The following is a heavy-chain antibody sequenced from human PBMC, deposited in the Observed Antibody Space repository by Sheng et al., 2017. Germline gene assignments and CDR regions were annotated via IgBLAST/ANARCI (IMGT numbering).Heavy chain of an antibody. D-gene: IGHD1-26*01. CDR1: GGSISTSIYY. Sequence: QLQLQESGPGLVKPSETLSLTCTVSGGSISTSIYYWSWIRQPPGKGLEWIGSISYSGTTYYNPSLKSRVTMSVDTSKNQFSLKLSSVPAADTAVYYCARVGATFWYFDLWGRGTLVTVSS. CDR3: ARVGATFWYFDL. CDR2: ISYSGTT. J-gene: IGHJ2*01. V-gene: IGHV4-39*07.